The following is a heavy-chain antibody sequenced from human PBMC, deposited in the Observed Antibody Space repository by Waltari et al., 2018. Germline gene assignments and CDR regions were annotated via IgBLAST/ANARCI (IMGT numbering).Heavy chain of an antibody. J-gene: IGHJ4*02. D-gene: IGHD3-10*01. Sequence: QVQLVQSGAEVKKPGSSVKVSCKASGGTFSSYAISWVRQAPGQGLEWMGGIIPSVGTENYAKKVQGRVTITADESTSTAYMELSSLRSEDTAVYYCARGGDSGVFDYWGQGTLVTVSS. V-gene: IGHV1-69*12. CDR3: ARGGDSGVFDY. CDR1: GGTFSSYA. CDR2: IIPSVGTE.